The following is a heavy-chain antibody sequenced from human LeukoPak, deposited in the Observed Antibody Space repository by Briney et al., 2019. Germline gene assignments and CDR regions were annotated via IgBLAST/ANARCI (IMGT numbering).Heavy chain of an antibody. J-gene: IGHJ4*02. Sequence: SETLSLTCTVSGYSISSGYYWGWIRQPPGKGLEWIGSIYNSGSTYYNPSLKSRVTISVDTSKNQFSLKLSSVTAADTAVYYCARTPISDYWGQGTLVTVSS. CDR2: IYNSGST. CDR3: ARTPISDY. V-gene: IGHV4-38-2*02. CDR1: GYSISSGYY.